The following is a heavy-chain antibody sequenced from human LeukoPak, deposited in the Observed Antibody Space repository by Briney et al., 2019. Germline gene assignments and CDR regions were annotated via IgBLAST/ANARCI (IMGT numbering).Heavy chain of an antibody. CDR3: AKDPRGYSGYDFDS. CDR2: ISYDGSNK. D-gene: IGHD5-12*01. V-gene: IGHV3-30*18. J-gene: IGHJ4*02. CDR1: GFTFSSYG. Sequence: AGGSLRLSCAASGFTFSSYGMHWVRQAPGKGLEWVAVISYDGSNKYYADSVKGRFTISRDNSKNTLYLQMNSLRAEDTAVYYCAKDPRGYSGYDFDSWGQGSLVTVSS.